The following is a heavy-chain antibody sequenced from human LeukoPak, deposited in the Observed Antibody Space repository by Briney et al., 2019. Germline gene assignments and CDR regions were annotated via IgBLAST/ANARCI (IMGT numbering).Heavy chain of an antibody. V-gene: IGHV3-21*01. CDR1: GFTFSSYS. J-gene: IGHJ5*02. D-gene: IGHD3-22*01. CDR3: ARDLGQYYDTSDNWFDP. CDR2: ISSSSSYI. Sequence: KTGGSLRLSCAASGFTFSSYSMNWVRQAPGKGLEWVSSISSSSSYIYYADSVKGRFTISRDNAKNTLNLQMNSLRAEDTAVYYCARDLGQYYDTSDNWFDPWGQGTLVTVSS.